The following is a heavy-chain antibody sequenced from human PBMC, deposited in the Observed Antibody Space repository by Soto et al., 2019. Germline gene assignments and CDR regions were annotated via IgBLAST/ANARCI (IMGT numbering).Heavy chain of an antibody. CDR3: ARDGVEAGLYFAY. D-gene: IGHD6-19*01. CDR2: INQDGNEK. CDR1: GSTFSSHW. V-gene: IGHV3-7*01. J-gene: IGHJ4*02. Sequence: QSGGSLRLSCAASGSTFSSHWMCWVRLAPGKGLEWVATINQDGNEKYYVDSVKGRFTISRDNAKNSLFLQVNSLRAEDTAVYYCARDGVEAGLYFAYGVQGT.